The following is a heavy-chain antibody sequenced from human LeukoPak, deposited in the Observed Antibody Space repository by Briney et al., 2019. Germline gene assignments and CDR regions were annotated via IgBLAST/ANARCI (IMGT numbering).Heavy chain of an antibody. CDR2: IKHSGST. CDR1: GGSFSGYY. Sequence: SETLSLTCAAYGGSFSGYYWSWIRQPPGKGLEWIGEIKHSGSTNYNPSLKSRVTISVDTSKNQFSLKLSSVTAADTAVYYCARANYGDYPIDYWGQGTLVTVSS. V-gene: IGHV4-34*01. J-gene: IGHJ4*02. CDR3: ARANYGDYPIDY. D-gene: IGHD4-17*01.